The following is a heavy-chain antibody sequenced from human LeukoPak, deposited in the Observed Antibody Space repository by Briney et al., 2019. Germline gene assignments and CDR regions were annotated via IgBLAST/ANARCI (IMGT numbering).Heavy chain of an antibody. V-gene: IGHV4-61*02. CDR3: ARLPHIAVAAFDI. D-gene: IGHD6-19*01. J-gene: IGHJ3*02. CDR2: IYTSGST. Sequence: PSQTLSLTCTVSGGSISSGSYYWSWIRQPAGKGLEWIGRIYTSGSTNYNPSLKSRVTISVDTSKNQFSLKLSSVTAADTAVYYCARLPHIAVAAFDIWGQGTMVTVSS. CDR1: GGSISSGSYY.